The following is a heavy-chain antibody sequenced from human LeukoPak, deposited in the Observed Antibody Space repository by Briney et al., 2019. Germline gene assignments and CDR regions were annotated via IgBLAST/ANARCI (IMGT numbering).Heavy chain of an antibody. Sequence: GASVKVSCKASGGTFSSYAMSWVRQAPGKGLEWVSAISGSGGSTYYADSVKGRFTISRDNSKNTLYLQMNSLRAEDTAVYYCTKGGITMIVVVTEWYFDLWGRGTLVTVSS. D-gene: IGHD3-22*01. CDR1: GGTFSSYA. J-gene: IGHJ2*01. CDR2: ISGSGGST. V-gene: IGHV3-23*01. CDR3: TKGGITMIVVVTEWYFDL.